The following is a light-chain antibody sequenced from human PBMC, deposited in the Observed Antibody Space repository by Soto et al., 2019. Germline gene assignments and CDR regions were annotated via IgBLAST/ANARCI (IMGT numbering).Light chain of an antibody. V-gene: IGKV3-11*01. CDR3: QQRSDWPFT. J-gene: IGKJ3*01. CDR1: QSVDTY. Sequence: EIGMTQSPATLSVSPGESATLSCRASQSVDTYLVWYQQRPGQAPRLLIFDASSRATGIPARFSGSGSGTDFTLTIRGLEPEDFAVYYCQQRSDWPFTFGPGPKVDIK. CDR2: DAS.